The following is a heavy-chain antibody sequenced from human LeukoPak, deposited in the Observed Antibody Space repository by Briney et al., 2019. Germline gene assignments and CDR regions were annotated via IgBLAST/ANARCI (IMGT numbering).Heavy chain of an antibody. Sequence: PGGSLRLSCAASGFTFSRYWMTWVRQAPGKGLEWVANIKQDGSEKYYVDSVKGRFTISRDNAKNSLYLQMNSLRAEDTAVYYCARYPNAFDIWGQGTMVTVSS. CDR3: ARYPNAFDI. J-gene: IGHJ3*02. CDR1: GFTFSRYW. V-gene: IGHV3-7*03. CDR2: IKQDGSEK.